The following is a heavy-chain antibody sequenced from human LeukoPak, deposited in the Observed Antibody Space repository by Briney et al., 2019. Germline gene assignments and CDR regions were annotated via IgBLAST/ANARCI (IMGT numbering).Heavy chain of an antibody. CDR1: GYTSTAYY. CDR3: ARSRSIVVGDD. D-gene: IGHD2-21*01. V-gene: IGHV1-46*01. CDR2: INPSGGST. Sequence: ASVKVSCKASGYTSTAYYMHWVRQAPGQGLEWMGIINPSGGSTSYAQKFQGRVTMTRDTSTSTVYMELSSLRSEDTAVYYCARSRSIVVGDDWGQGTLVTVSS. J-gene: IGHJ4*02.